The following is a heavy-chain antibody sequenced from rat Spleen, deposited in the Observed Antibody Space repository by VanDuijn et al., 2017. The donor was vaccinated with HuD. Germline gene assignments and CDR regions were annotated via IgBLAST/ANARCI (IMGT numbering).Heavy chain of an antibody. D-gene: IGHD1-2*01. J-gene: IGHJ3*01. CDR2: ISPSGVIT. CDR3: TTRPYYSSLNWFPY. V-gene: IGHV5-27*01. Sequence: EVQLVESGGGLVQPGGSLKLSCAVSGFTFNSYDMAWVRQAPTKGLEWVATISPSGVITYYRDSVKGRFTVSRDNAKSTLYLQMDSLRSEDTATYYCTTRPYYSSLNWFPYWGQGTLVTVSS. CDR1: GFTFNSYD.